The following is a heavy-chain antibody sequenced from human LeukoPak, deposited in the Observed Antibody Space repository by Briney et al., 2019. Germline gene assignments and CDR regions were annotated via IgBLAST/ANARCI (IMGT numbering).Heavy chain of an antibody. CDR2: INHSGST. CDR3: ARVAGGWDHFDY. D-gene: IGHD6-19*01. CDR1: GGSFSGYY. V-gene: IGHV4-34*01. Sequence: PSETLSLTCAVYGGSFSGYYWSWIRQPPGKGLEWIGEINHSGSTNYNPSLKSRVTISIDTSKNQFSLKLSSVTAEDTAVYYCARVAGGWDHFDYWGQGTLVTVSS. J-gene: IGHJ4*02.